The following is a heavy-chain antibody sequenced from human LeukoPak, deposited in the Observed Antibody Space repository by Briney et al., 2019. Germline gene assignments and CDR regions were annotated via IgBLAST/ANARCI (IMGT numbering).Heavy chain of an antibody. Sequence: ASVKVSCKASGYTFTSYYMHWVRQAPGQGLKRMGIINPSGGSTSYAQKFQGRVTMTRDTSTSTVYMELSSLRSEDTAVYYCASNDILTGYYHGLDYWGQGTLVTVSS. CDR2: INPSGGST. V-gene: IGHV1-46*01. CDR1: GYTFTSYY. J-gene: IGHJ4*02. CDR3: ASNDILTGYYHGLDY. D-gene: IGHD3-9*01.